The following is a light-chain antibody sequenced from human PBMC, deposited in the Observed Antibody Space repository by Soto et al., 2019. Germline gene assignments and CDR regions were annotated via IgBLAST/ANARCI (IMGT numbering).Light chain of an antibody. V-gene: IGKV1-12*01. CDR2: ATS. J-gene: IGKJ5*01. CDR1: QDISSW. Sequence: DILMTQSPSSVSASVGDRVTIACRASQDISSWLAWYQQTPGRVPKLLIYATSKLQPGVPTRFSGSGSGTNFPLTISSLHPADFATYYCQQANSFPITFGQGTRLEIK. CDR3: QQANSFPIT.